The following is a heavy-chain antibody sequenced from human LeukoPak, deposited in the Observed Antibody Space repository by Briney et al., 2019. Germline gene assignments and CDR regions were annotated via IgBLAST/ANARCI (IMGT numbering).Heavy chain of an antibody. CDR2: ISGSGDTT. CDR3: AKDRRDDGSGSYYFD. D-gene: IGHD3-10*01. J-gene: IGHJ4*02. Sequence: GGSLRLSCAASGFTFSSYAISCVRQAPGKGLEWGSSISGSGDTTYYAATVKGTFSIYRDNSKNTLYLKMNSLRAEDTAVYYCAKDRRDDGSGSYYFDWGQGTLVTVSS. CDR1: GFTFSSYA. V-gene: IGHV3-23*01.